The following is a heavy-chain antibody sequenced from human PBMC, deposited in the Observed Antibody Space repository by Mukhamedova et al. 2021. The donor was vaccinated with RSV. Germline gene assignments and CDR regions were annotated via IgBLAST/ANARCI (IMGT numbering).Heavy chain of an antibody. V-gene: IGHV4-39*01. CDR2: GNT. J-gene: IGHJ3*02. Sequence: GNTYYNPSLKSQVTISVDTSKNQFSLRLSSVTAADTAVYSCVRHNDGFDIWGQGTMVTVSS. CDR3: VRHNDGFDI.